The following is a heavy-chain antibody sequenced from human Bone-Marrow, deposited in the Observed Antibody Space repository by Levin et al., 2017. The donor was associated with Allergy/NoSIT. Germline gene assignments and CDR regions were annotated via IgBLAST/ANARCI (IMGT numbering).Heavy chain of an antibody. V-gene: IGHV4-59*08. CDR3: ARHRNKDAFDI. CDR2: IYYSGST. Sequence: GSLRLSCTVSGGSISSYYWSWIRQPPGKGLEWIGYIYYSGSTNYNPSLKSRVTISVDTYKNQFSLKLSSVTAADTAVYYCARHRNKDAFDIWGQGTMVTVSS. CDR1: GGSISSYY. D-gene: IGHD1-14*01. J-gene: IGHJ3*02.